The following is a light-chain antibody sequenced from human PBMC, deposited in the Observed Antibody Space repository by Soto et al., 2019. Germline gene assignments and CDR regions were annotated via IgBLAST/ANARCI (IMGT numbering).Light chain of an antibody. CDR2: DVS. CDR1: NSDVGGDNY. J-gene: IGLJ1*01. Sequence: QSALTQPASVSGSPGQALTISCTGTNSDVGGDNYVSWYQQHPGKAPKLMIYDVSNRPSGVSNRFSGSKSGNTASLTISGLQAEEEADYYCSSYTSISTLVFGTGTKLTVL. CDR3: SSYTSISTLV. V-gene: IGLV2-14*01.